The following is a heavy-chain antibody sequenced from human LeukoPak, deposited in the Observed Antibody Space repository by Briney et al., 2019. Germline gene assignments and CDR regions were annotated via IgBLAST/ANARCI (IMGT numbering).Heavy chain of an antibody. CDR2: IYSGGRT. D-gene: IGHD5-18*01. V-gene: IGHV3-66*01. CDR1: GFSVNSCY. J-gene: IGHJ6*02. CDR3: ARDPSDTPMVNYYYYYGMDV. Sequence: QLGGSLRLSCAASGFSVNSCYMNWVRQAPGKGLEWVSVIYSGGRTYYADSVKGRFIISRDNSKNRLYLQMNSLRAEDTAVYYCARDPSDTPMVNYYYYYGMDVWGLGTTVTVSS.